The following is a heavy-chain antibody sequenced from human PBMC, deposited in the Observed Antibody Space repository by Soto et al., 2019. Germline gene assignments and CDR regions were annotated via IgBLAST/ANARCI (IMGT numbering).Heavy chain of an antibody. Sequence: PSETLSLTCAVYGGSFSGYYWSWIRQPPGKGLEWIGEINHSGSTNYNPSLKSRVTISVDTSKNQFSLKLSSVTAADTAVYYCARGGVVTAIRRFDPWGQGTLVPVSS. CDR1: GGSFSGYY. V-gene: IGHV4-34*01. D-gene: IGHD2-21*02. CDR3: ARGGVVTAIRRFDP. CDR2: INHSGST. J-gene: IGHJ5*02.